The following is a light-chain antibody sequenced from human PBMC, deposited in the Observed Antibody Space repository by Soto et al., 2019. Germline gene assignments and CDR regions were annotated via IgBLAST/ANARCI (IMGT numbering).Light chain of an antibody. CDR3: HHYGYGADT. J-gene: IGKJ2*01. V-gene: IGKV3-20*01. Sequence: ELVLTQSPGTLSLSPGERATLSCRASESVRNNSLAWYQQHPGQAPRLLIFGASSRATGIPDRSTGSGSGADFSLTISRLEPEDSAVYFCHHYGYGADTFGQGTKLEIK. CDR2: GAS. CDR1: ESVRNNS.